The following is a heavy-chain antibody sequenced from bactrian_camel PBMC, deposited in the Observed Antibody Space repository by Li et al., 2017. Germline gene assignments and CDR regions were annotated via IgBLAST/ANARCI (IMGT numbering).Heavy chain of an antibody. CDR1: EFTFGTWC. V-gene: IGHV3S55*01. J-gene: IGHJ4*01. CDR2: IGSDGST. Sequence: HVQLVESGGDSVQAGGSLRLSCQASEFTFGTWCMGWFRQAPGKQREGVASIGSDGSTGYADSVKGRFTVSKDSAKTTLYLEMNSLTPEDTAMYYCAAGRRQVVAGTGTAYCSRKDYDFNYWGQGTQVTVS. CDR3: AAGRRQVVAGTGTAYCSRKDYDFNY. D-gene: IGHD2*01.